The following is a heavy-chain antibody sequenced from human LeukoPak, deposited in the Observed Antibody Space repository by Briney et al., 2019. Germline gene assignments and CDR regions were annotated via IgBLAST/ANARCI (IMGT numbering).Heavy chain of an antibody. Sequence: PGGSRTLSCAVSGFTFSSYTMNWVRQAPGKGLEWVSSITGSSTYIYYADSVKGRFTISRDNAKNSLYLQMNNLGAEDTAVYYCARDLTVTSTCWFDLWGQGTLVTVSS. CDR3: ARDLTVTSTCWFDL. V-gene: IGHV3-21*01. CDR1: GFTFSSYT. D-gene: IGHD4-11*01. CDR2: ITGSSTYI. J-gene: IGHJ5*02.